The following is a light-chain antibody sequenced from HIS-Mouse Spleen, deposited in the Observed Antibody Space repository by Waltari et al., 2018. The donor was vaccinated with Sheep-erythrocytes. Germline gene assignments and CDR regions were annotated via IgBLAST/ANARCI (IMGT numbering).Light chain of an antibody. CDR2: DVR. CDR3: CSYAGSYNHV. J-gene: IGLJ1*01. Sequence: QSALTPPRPVSGSPGQLVTISFPGTSSDVGGYYSVPRYQQHPGKAPKLMIYDVRKRPSGVPDRFSGSKSGNTASLTISGLQAEDEADYYCCSYAGSYNHVFATGTKVTVL. V-gene: IGLV2-11*01. CDR1: SSDVGGYYS.